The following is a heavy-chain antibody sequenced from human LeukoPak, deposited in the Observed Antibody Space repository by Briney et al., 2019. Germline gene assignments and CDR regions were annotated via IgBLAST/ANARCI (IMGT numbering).Heavy chain of an antibody. CDR1: GFTVSDNY. D-gene: IGHD2/OR15-2a*01. CDR2: IYGGST. Sequence: PGGSLRLSCAASGFTVSDNYMTWVRQAPGKGLEWVSIIYGGSTYYADSVKGRFTISRDNSKNTVYLQMSSLRAEDTAVYYCARDFEGVHRTTNSYTYYYYMDAWGKGTTVIVSS. CDR3: ARDFEGVHRTTNSYTYYYYMDA. J-gene: IGHJ6*03. V-gene: IGHV3-53*01.